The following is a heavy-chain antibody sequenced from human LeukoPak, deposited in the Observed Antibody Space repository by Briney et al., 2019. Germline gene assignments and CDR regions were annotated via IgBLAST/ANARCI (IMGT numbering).Heavy chain of an antibody. D-gene: IGHD4-17*01. V-gene: IGHV3-23*01. CDR1: GFIFRSYA. CDR2: VSGSGGTT. J-gene: IGHJ3*02. CDR3: AKVSTYGDDYHDAFDI. Sequence: GGSLRLSCAASGFIFRSYAMSWVRQAPGKGLEWVSAVSGSGGTTYYADSVRGRFTISRDNSKNTLYLQMNSLRAEDTAVYYCAKVSTYGDDYHDAFDIWGQGTMVTVSS.